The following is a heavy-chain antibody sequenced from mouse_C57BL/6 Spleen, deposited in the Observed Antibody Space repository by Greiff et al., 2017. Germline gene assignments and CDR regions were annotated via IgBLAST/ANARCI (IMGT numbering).Heavy chain of an antibody. V-gene: IGHV1-26*01. D-gene: IGHD2-3*01. Sequence: VQLQQSGPELVKPGASVKISCKASGYTFTDYYMNWVKQSHGKSLEWIGDINPNNGGTSYNQKFTGKATLTVDKSSSTAYMELRSLTSEDSAVYYCARGYDGYLDYWGQGTTLTVSS. CDR1: GYTFTDYY. CDR3: ARGYDGYLDY. CDR2: INPNNGGT. J-gene: IGHJ2*01.